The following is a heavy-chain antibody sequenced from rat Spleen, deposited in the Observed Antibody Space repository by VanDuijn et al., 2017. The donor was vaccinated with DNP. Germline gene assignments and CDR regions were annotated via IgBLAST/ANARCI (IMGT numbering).Heavy chain of an antibody. J-gene: IGHJ2*01. D-gene: IGHD1-9*01. CDR2: IQSGGST. CDR1: GFSLTNNG. Sequence: QVQLKESGPGLVQPSQTLSLNCTVSGFSLTNNGVAWVRQPPGKGLEWMGRIQSGGSTDYNSALKSRLSISRDTSKSQVFLKMNSLQTEDTAMYFCARSTGIPLFDYWGQGVMVTVSS. CDR3: ARSTGIPLFDY. V-gene: IGHV2-27*01.